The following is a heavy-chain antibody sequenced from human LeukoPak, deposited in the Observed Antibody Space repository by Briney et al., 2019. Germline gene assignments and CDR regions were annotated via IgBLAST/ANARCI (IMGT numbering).Heavy chain of an antibody. CDR3: ARDNVHGGNPDIFDY. CDR1: GFTFSSYG. J-gene: IGHJ4*02. Sequence: PGGSLRLSCAASGFTFSSYGMHWVRQAPGKGLEWVAVIWYDGSNKYYADSVKGRFTISRDNSKNTLYLQMNSLRAEDTAVYYCARDNVHGGNPDIFDYWGQGTLVTVSS. V-gene: IGHV3-33*01. D-gene: IGHD2-15*01. CDR2: IWYDGSNK.